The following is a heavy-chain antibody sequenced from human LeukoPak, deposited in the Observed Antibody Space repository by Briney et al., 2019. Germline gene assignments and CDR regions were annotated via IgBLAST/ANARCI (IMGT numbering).Heavy chain of an antibody. CDR3: ARGSQLELDYFDY. Sequence: EGSLRLSCAASGFTFDDYGMSWVRQAPGKGLEWVSGINWNGGTTGYADSVKGRFTISRDNAKNSLYLQMNSLRAEDTALYYCARGSQLELDYFDYWGQRTLVTVSS. CDR2: INWNGGTT. J-gene: IGHJ4*02. D-gene: IGHD1-1*01. V-gene: IGHV3-20*04. CDR1: GFTFDDYG.